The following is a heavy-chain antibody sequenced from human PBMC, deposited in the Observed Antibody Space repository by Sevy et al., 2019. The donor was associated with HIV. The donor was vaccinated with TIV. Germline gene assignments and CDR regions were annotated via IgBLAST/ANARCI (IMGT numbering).Heavy chain of an antibody. CDR2: TSFDGSNT. CDR1: GFPFRKYG. D-gene: IGHD2-2*01. Sequence: GGSLRLSCVASGFPFRKYGMHWVRQAPGKGLEWLAVTSFDGSNTDYVDSEKGRFTISRDNAKNTLYLQMNSLRAEDTAVYYCARGTRNWSYSYYYGMDVWGQGTTVTVSS. CDR3: ARGTRNWSYSYYYGMDV. J-gene: IGHJ6*02. V-gene: IGHV3-30*03.